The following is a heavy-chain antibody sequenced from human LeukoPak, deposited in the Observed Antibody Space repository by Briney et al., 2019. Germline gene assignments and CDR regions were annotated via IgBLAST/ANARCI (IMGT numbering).Heavy chain of an antibody. Sequence: PGGSLRLSCAASGFTSRFSFSDYYMSWIRQAPGKGLEWLSFISNSGNTIHYADSVRGRFTISRDNAKNSLYLQMNSLRVDDTATYYCVMTAGRAAATDHWDQGALVTVSS. J-gene: IGHJ1*01. CDR2: ISNSGNTI. CDR1: GFTSRFSFSDYY. CDR3: VMTAGRAAATDH. V-gene: IGHV3-11*04.